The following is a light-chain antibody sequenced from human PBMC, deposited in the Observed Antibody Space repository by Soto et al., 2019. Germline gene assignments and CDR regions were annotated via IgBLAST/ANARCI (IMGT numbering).Light chain of an antibody. CDR3: ISYTTSSTPVV. V-gene: IGLV2-14*01. Sequence: QSVLTQPASVSGSPGQSITISCTGTSSDVGGYNYVSWYQQHPGKGPKLMIYEVSNRPSGVSNRFSGSKSGNTASLTISGLQAEDEADYYCISYTTSSTPVVFGGGTKLTVL. J-gene: IGLJ2*01. CDR1: SSDVGGYNY. CDR2: EVS.